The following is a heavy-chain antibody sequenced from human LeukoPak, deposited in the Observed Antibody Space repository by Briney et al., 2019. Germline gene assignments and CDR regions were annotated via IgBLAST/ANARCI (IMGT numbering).Heavy chain of an antibody. J-gene: IGHJ4*02. D-gene: IGHD6-13*01. V-gene: IGHV3-53*01. Sequence: PGGSLRLSCAASGLTVSTNYMSWVRQAPGKGLEWVSLIYSGGSTYYADSVKGRFTISRDNSENMLYLQMNSLRAEDTAVYYCARDAAAQQLVHYFDYWSQGTLVTVSS. CDR2: IYSGGST. CDR1: GLTVSTNY. CDR3: ARDAAAQQLVHYFDY.